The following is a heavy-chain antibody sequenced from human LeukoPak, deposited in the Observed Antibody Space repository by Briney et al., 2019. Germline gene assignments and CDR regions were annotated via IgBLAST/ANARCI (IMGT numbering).Heavy chain of an antibody. CDR1: GFTVSSNY. Sequence: GGFLRLSCAASGFTVSSNYMTWVRQAPGKGLEWVSAISGSGGSTYYADSVKGRFTISRDNSKNTLYLQMNSLRAEDTAVYYCAKQYYDSSGPNDYWGQGTLVTVSS. D-gene: IGHD3-22*01. CDR2: ISGSGGST. J-gene: IGHJ4*02. V-gene: IGHV3-23*01. CDR3: AKQYYDSSGPNDY.